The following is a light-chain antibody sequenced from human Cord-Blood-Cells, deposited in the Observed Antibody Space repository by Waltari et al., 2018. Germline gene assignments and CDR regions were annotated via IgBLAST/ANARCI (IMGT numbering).Light chain of an antibody. Sequence: DIVMIQSPLSLPVTPGEPASISCRSSQSLLHSNGYNYLDWYLQKPGQSPQLLIYLGSNRASGVPDRFSGSGSGTDFTLKISRVEAEDVGVYDCMQALQTPRYSFGQGTKLEIK. CDR2: LGS. CDR3: MQALQTPRYS. V-gene: IGKV2-28*01. J-gene: IGKJ2*03. CDR1: QSLLHSNGYNY.